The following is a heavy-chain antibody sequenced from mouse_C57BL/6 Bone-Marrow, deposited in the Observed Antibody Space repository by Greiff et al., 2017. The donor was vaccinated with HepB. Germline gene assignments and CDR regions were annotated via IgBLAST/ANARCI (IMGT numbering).Heavy chain of an antibody. J-gene: IGHJ4*01. CDR2: IWSGGST. D-gene: IGHD1-1*01. CDR1: GFSLTSYG. Sequence: VQLQQSGPGLVQPSQSLSITCTVSGFSLTSYGVHWVRQSPGKGLEWLGVIWSGGSTAYNAAFISRLSISKDNSKSQVFFKMNSLQADDTAIYYYARNSNNYYGSSYYAMDYWGQGTSVTVSS. V-gene: IGHV2-2*01. CDR3: ARNSNNYYGSSYYAMDY.